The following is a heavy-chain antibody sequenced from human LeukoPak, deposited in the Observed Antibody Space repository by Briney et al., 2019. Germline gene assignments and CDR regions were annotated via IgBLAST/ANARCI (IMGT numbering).Heavy chain of an antibody. J-gene: IGHJ4*02. CDR1: GGSISSGGYY. D-gene: IGHD6-13*01. CDR3: ATIAAAGTFYFDY. CDR2: IYHSGST. V-gene: IGHV4-30-2*01. Sequence: PSQTLSLTCTVSGGSISSGGYYWSWIRQPPGKGLEWIGYIYHSGSTYYNPSLKSRVTISVDKSKNQFSLKLSSVTAADTAVYYCATIAAAGTFYFDYWGQGTLVTVSS.